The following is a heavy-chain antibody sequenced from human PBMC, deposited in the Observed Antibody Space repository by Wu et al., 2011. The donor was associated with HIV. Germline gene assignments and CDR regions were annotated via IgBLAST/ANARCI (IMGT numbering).Heavy chain of an antibody. V-gene: IGHV1-69*05. J-gene: IGHJ4*02. CDR1: GGTFSSYG. Sequence: QVQLVQSGAEVKKPGSPVKVSCKASGGTFSSYGISWVRQAPGQGLEWMGGIIPMFGTAKYAQKFQGRVTITTDESTSTAYMELSSLRSEDTAIYYCARSPFVSTMGYFDYWGQGTLVTVSS. D-gene: IGHD5/OR15-5a*01. CDR2: IIPMFGTA. CDR3: ARSPFVSTMGYFDY.